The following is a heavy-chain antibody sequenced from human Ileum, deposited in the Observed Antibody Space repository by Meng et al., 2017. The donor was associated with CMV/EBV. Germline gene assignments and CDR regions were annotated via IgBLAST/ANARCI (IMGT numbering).Heavy chain of an antibody. V-gene: IGHV1-2*02. D-gene: IGHD2-2*01. J-gene: IGHJ4*02. CDR2: INPNSGGT. CDR1: GYTFTGYY. Sequence: ASVKVSCKASGYTFTGYYMHWVRQAPGQGLEWMGWINPNSGGTNYAKKFQGRVTMTRDTSISTAYMELGRLRSNDTAVYYCARGWGQLPRRNIDYWGQGTLVTVSS. CDR3: ARGWGQLPRRNIDY.